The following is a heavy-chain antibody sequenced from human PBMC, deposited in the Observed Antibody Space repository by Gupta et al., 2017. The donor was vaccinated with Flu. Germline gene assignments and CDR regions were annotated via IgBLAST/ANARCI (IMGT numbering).Heavy chain of an antibody. CDR1: GFTFSSYG. V-gene: IGHV3-30*18. CDR2: ISYDGSNK. D-gene: IGHD6-19*01. CDR3: AKGTPGIAVAGLDSGWFDP. Sequence: QVQLVESGGGVVQPGRSLRLSCSASGFTFSSYGMHWVRQAPGKGLEWVAVISYDGSNKYYADSVKGRFTISRDNSKNTLYLKMNSLRAEDTAVYYCAKGTPGIAVAGLDSGWFDPWGQGTLVTVSS. J-gene: IGHJ5*02.